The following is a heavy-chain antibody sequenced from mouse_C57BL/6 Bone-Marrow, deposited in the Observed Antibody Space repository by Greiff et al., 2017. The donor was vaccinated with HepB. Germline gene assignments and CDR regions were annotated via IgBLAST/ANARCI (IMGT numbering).Heavy chain of an antibody. V-gene: IGHV1-76*01. CDR1: GYTFTHYY. CDR3: ARGHYYYGSSYWGAMDY. Sequence: QVQLQQSGAELVRPGASVKLSCKASGYTFTHYYINWVKQRPGQGLEWIARIYPGSGNTYYNEKFKGKATLTAEKSSSTAYMQLSSLTSEDSAVYFCARGHYYYGSSYWGAMDYWGQGTSVTVSS. CDR2: IYPGSGNT. D-gene: IGHD1-1*01. J-gene: IGHJ4*01.